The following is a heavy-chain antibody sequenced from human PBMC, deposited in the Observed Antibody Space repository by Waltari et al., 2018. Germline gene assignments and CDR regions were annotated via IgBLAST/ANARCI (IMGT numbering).Heavy chain of an antibody. V-gene: IGHV3-74*01. CDR1: GFTFSSYW. CDR2: ITTDGSST. D-gene: IGHD3-16*01. CDR3: ARGDRGSQDY. Sequence: EVQLVESGGGLVQPGGSLRLSCAASGFTFSSYWMNWFRQAPGKGLVWISRITTDGSSTRDADSVKGRFTSSRDNAKKRLDLQRNSLRAEDTAVYDCARGDRGSQDYWGQVTLVTVSS. J-gene: IGHJ4*02.